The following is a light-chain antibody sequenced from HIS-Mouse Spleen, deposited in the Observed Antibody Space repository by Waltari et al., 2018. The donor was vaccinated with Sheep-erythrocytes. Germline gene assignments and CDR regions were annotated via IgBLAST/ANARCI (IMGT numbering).Light chain of an antibody. CDR1: SSTIGSNY. V-gene: IGLV1-47*01. CDR2: RNN. Sequence: QSVLTQPPSASGTPGQRVTISCSGSSSTIGSNYVSWYQQLPGTAPKLLIYRNNQRPSGVPDRFSGSKSGTSASLAISGLRSEDEADYYCCSYAGSYNHVFATGTKVTVL. J-gene: IGLJ1*01. CDR3: CSYAGSYNHV.